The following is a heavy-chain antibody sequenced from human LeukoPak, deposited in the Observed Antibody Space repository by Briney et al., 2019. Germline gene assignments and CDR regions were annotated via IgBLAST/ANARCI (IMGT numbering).Heavy chain of an antibody. CDR2: ISWDGGST. CDR1: GFTFDDYA. Sequence: GGSLRLSCAASGFTFDDYAMHWVRQAPGKGLEWVSLISWDGGSTYYADSVKGRFTISRDNSKNSLYLQMNSLRAEDTAVYYCAKDRGYFDYWGQGTLVTVSS. V-gene: IGHV3-43D*03. J-gene: IGHJ4*02. CDR3: AKDRGYFDY.